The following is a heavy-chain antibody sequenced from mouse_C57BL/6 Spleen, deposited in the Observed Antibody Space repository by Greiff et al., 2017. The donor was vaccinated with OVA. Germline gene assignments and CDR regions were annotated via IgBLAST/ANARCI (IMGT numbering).Heavy chain of an antibody. CDR1: GYSITSGYD. CDR2: ISYSGST. D-gene: IGHD2-5*01. V-gene: IGHV3-1*01. CDR3: AREAYYSNYWYFDV. Sequence: EVKLQQSGPGMVKPSQSLSLTCTVTGYSITSGYDWHWIRHFPGNKLEWMGYISYSGSTNYNPSLKSRISITHDTSKNHFFLKLNSVTTEDTATYYCAREAYYSNYWYFDVWGTGTTVTVSS. J-gene: IGHJ1*03.